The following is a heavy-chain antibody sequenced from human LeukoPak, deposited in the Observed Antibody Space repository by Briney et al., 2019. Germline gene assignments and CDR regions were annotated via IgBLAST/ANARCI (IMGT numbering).Heavy chain of an antibody. V-gene: IGHV3-23*01. Sequence: GGSLRLSCAASGFTFSSYAMSCVRQAPGKGLEWVSAISGSGGSTYYADSVKGRFTISRDNSKNTLYLQMNSLRAEDTAVYYCAKGPEPSSWPEDYFDYWGQGTLVTVSS. D-gene: IGHD6-13*01. J-gene: IGHJ4*02. CDR3: AKGPEPSSWPEDYFDY. CDR2: ISGSGGST. CDR1: GFTFSSYA.